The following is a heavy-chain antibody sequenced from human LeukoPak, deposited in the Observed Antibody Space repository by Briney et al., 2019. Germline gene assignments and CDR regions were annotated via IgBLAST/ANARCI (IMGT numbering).Heavy chain of an antibody. Sequence: GGSLRLSCAASGFTFSSYEMNWVRQAPEKGLEWVSFISTSGSTIYYAESVRGRLTISRDNAKNSLYLQMNSLRAEDTALYYCARYYGSGSSNYWGQGTLVTVSS. V-gene: IGHV3-48*03. CDR3: ARYYGSGSSNY. CDR2: ISTSGSTI. D-gene: IGHD3-10*01. J-gene: IGHJ4*02. CDR1: GFTFSSYE.